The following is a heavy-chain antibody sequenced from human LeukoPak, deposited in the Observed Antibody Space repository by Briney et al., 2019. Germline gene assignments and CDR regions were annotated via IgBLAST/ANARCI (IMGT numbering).Heavy chain of an antibody. D-gene: IGHD2-21*02. CDR3: ARVCRGGGDCYSAWGYGMDV. J-gene: IGHJ6*02. V-gene: IGHV4-30-2*01. CDR1: GGSISSGGYY. Sequence: SETLSLTCTVSGGSISSGGYYWSWIRQPPGKGLEWIGYIYHSGSTYYNPSLKSRVTISVDRSKNQFSLKLSSVTAADTAVYYCARVCRGGGDCYSAWGYGMDVWGQGTTVTVSS. CDR2: IYHSGST.